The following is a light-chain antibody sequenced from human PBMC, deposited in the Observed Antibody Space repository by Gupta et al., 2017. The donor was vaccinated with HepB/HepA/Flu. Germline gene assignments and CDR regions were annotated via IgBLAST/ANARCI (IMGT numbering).Light chain of an antibody. V-gene: IGLV1-47*01. Sequence: QSVLTQPPSASGTPGQRVTISCYGSSSNIGNNYVYWYQQLPGTAPKLLIHRNNQRPSAGVPVRFSGSKSGTSASLAISGLRSEDDADYYCAGWDDSLSGWVFGGGTKLTVL. CDR3: AGWDDSLSGWV. J-gene: IGLJ3*02. CDR2: RNN. CDR1: SSNIGNNY.